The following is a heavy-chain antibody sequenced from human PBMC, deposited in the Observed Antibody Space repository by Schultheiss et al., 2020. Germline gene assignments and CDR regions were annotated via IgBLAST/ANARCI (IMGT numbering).Heavy chain of an antibody. CDR2: IYHSGST. Sequence: SETLSLTCAVYGGSFSGYYWSWIRQPPGKGLEWIGYIYHSGSTYYNPSLKSRVIMSIDTSKNQFSLKLSSVTAADTAVYYCARDGPLILGTGEFDYWGQGTLVTVSS. CDR3: ARDGPLILGTGEFDY. D-gene: IGHD7-27*01. V-gene: IGHV4-34*01. CDR1: GGSFSGYY. J-gene: IGHJ4*02.